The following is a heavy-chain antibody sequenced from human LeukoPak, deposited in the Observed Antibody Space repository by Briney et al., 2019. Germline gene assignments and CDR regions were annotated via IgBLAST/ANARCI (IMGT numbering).Heavy chain of an antibody. J-gene: IGHJ4*02. Sequence: PSETLSLTCTVSGGSISSYYWSWIRQPPGKGLEWIGYIYYSGSTNYNPSLKSRVTISVDTSKNQFSLKLCSVTAADTAVYFCARHQGHDFYDSSGYYSFDYWGQGTLVTVSS. CDR3: ARHQGHDFYDSSGYYSFDY. V-gene: IGHV4-59*08. CDR1: GGSISSYY. D-gene: IGHD3-22*01. CDR2: IYYSGST.